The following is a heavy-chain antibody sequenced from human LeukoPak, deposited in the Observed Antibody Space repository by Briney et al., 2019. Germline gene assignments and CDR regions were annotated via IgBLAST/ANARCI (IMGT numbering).Heavy chain of an antibody. J-gene: IGHJ4*02. Sequence: GGSLRLSCAASGFTFSSYAMHWVRQAPGKGLEYVSAISSNGGSTYYANSVKGRFTISRDNSRNTLYLQMGSLRAEDMAVYYCVRDSGFSGTQRGEYWGQGTLVTVSS. CDR2: ISSNGGST. V-gene: IGHV3-64*01. CDR1: GFTFSSYA. D-gene: IGHD3/OR15-3a*01. CDR3: VRDSGFSGTQRGEY.